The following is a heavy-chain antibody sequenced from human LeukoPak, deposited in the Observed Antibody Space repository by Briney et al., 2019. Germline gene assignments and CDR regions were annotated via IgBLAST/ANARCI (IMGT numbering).Heavy chain of an antibody. J-gene: IGHJ6*03. D-gene: IGHD2-2*01. CDR1: GGSFSGYY. CDR3: ARGPLGYCSSTSCYVSVYYYYYMDV. CDR2: INHSGST. Sequence: SETLSLTCAVYGGSFSGYYWSWIRQPPGKGLEWIGEINHSGSTNYNPSLKSRVTISVDTSKNQFSLKLSSVTAADTAVYYCARGPLGYCSSTSCYVSVYYYYYMDVWGKGPTVTVSS. V-gene: IGHV4-34*01.